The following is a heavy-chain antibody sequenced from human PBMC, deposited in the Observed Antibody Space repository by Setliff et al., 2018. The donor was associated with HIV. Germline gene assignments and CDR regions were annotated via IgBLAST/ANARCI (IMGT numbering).Heavy chain of an antibody. Sequence: SGPTLVNPTQTLTLTCTFSGFSLSTSGVGVGWNRQPPGKALAWLALIYWDDDKRYSPSLKSRLTITKDTSKNQVVLTMTNMDPVDTATYYCAHRRGVMAAFDIWGQGTMVTVSS. V-gene: IGHV2-5*02. D-gene: IGHD3-16*01. CDR2: IYWDDDK. CDR3: AHRRGVMAAFDI. CDR1: GFSLSTSGVG. J-gene: IGHJ3*02.